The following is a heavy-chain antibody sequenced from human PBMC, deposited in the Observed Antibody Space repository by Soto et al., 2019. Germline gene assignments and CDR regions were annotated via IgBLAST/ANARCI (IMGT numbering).Heavy chain of an antibody. CDR2: IKEDGSDR. J-gene: IGHJ4*02. CDR3: ARAGSDNEY. Sequence: EVQLVESGGGLVQPGGSLRLSCEASGFTFSHYWMTWVRQAPGKGLEWLANIKEDGSDRNYVDSVKGRFTISRDNAKNSLYLQLNGLRAEDTAVYYCARAGSDNEYWGQGTLVTVSS. D-gene: IGHD2-15*01. CDR1: GFTFSHYW. V-gene: IGHV3-7*05.